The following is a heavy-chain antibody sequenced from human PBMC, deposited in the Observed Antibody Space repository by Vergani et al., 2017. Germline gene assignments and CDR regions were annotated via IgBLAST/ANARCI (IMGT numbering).Heavy chain of an antibody. CDR1: GGSVSSGSYY. J-gene: IGHJ4*02. CDR2: IYYSGST. V-gene: IGHV4-61*10. CDR3: ARVPTTVTTYFDY. D-gene: IGHD4-17*01. Sequence: QVQLQESGPGLVKPSETLSLTCTVSGGSVSSGSYYWSWIRQPAGKGLEWIGYIYYSGSTNYNPSLKSRVTISVDTSKNQFSLKLSSVTAADTAVYYCARVPTTVTTYFDYWGQGTLVTVSS.